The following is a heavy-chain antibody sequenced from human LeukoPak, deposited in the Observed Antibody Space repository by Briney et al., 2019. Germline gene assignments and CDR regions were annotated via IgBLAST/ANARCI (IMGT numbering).Heavy chain of an antibody. D-gene: IGHD3-10*01. CDR3: AKDRYYGSGSYSGSHFGY. Sequence: GGSLRLSCAASGFTFSTFAMNWVRQAPGKGLEWVAFIRYDGTNKYFADFVKGRFTMSRDNSKNTLYLQMNSLRAEDTAVYYCAKDRYYGSGSYSGSHFGYWGQGTLVTVSS. V-gene: IGHV3-30*02. CDR1: GFTFSTFA. J-gene: IGHJ4*02. CDR2: IRYDGTNK.